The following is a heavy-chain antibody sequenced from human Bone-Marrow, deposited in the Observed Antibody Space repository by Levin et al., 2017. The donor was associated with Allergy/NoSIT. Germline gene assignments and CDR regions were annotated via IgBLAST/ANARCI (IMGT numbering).Heavy chain of an antibody. D-gene: IGHD6-19*01. J-gene: IGHJ5*02. CDR2: ISSSSSYI. V-gene: IGHV3-21*01. Sequence: GESLKISCAASGFTFSSYSMNWVRQAPGKGLEWVSSISSSSSYIYYADSVKGRFTISRDNAKNSLYLQMNSLRAEDTAVYYCARDKQWLPRGGFDPWGQGTLVTVSS. CDR3: ARDKQWLPRGGFDP. CDR1: GFTFSSYS.